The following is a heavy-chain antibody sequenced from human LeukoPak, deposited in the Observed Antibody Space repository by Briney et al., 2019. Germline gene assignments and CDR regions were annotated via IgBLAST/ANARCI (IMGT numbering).Heavy chain of an antibody. CDR2: ISAYNGNT. CDR3: AREKSRYKYGYNH. D-gene: IGHD5-18*01. V-gene: IGHV1-18*01. CDR1: GYNFISYD. J-gene: IGHJ5*02. Sequence: ASVKVSCKASGYNFISYDINWVRQAPGQGLEWMGWISAYNGNTNYALKIKGRVTMTTDTSTNTVYMELRSLRPDDTAVYYCAREKSRYKYGYNHWGQGTLVTVSS.